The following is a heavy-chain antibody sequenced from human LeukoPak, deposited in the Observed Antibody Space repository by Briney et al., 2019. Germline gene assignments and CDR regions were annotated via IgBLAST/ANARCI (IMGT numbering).Heavy chain of an antibody. V-gene: IGHV1-46*01. CDR2: INPSGGST. D-gene: IGHD1-26*01. CDR3: ARDVRVGATHEKRQYNWFDP. CDR1: GYTFTSYY. Sequence: ASVKVSCKASGYTFTSYYMHWVRQAPGQGLEWMGIINPSGGSTSYAQKFQGRVTMTRDMSMSTVYMELSSLRSEDTAVYYCARDVRVGATHEKRQYNWFDPWGQGTLVTVSS. J-gene: IGHJ5*02.